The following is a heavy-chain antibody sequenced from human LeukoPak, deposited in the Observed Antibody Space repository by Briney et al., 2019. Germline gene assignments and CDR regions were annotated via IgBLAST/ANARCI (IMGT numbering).Heavy chain of an antibody. CDR3: ARDLRDTMVRGVVILSAYFDY. J-gene: IGHJ4*02. D-gene: IGHD3-10*01. CDR1: GFTFSSYW. Sequence: GGSLRLSCAASGFTFSSYWMSWVRQAPGKGLEWVANIKQDGSEKYYVDSVKGRFTISRDNAKNSLYLQMNSLRAEDTAVYYCARDLRDTMVRGVVILSAYFDYWGQGTLVTVSS. CDR2: IKQDGSEK. V-gene: IGHV3-7*01.